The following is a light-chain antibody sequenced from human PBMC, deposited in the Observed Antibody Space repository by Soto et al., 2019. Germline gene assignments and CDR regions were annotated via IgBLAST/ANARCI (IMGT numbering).Light chain of an antibody. Sequence: DIKMTQSPSTLSGSVGDRVTITCLASQTISSWLAWYQHKPGKPPKVLIYGASNLQSGVPPRFSGSGSGTDFTLAISSLQPEDSATYYCLLDINYPWTFGQGTKVDIK. CDR2: GAS. V-gene: IGKV1-5*01. CDR1: QTISSW. CDR3: LLDINYPWT. J-gene: IGKJ1*01.